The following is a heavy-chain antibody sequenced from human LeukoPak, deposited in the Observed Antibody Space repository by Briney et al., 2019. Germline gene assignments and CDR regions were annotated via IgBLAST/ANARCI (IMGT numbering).Heavy chain of an antibody. D-gene: IGHD6-13*01. CDR2: IKQDGSKK. V-gene: IGHV3-7*01. Sequence: PGGSLRLSCVASGFPFSSYWMTWVRQAPGKELEWVANIKQDGSKKSYVDSVKGRFTISRDNAKNSLYLQMNSLRAEDTAVYYCAREVSSSWGSFDYWGQGTLVTVSS. J-gene: IGHJ4*02. CDR1: GFPFSSYW. CDR3: AREVSSSWGSFDY.